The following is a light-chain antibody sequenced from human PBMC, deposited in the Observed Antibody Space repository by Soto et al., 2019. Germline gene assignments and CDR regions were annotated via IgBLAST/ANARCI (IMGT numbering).Light chain of an antibody. J-gene: IGKJ1*01. V-gene: IGKV1-39*01. Sequence: DIQMTQSPSSLSASVGDRVTITCRASQSISSYLNWYQQKPGKAPKLLIYAASSLHSGVPSRFSGSGSGTDFTLTISSLQHEDFATYYCQQSYSTSWTFGQGTKVDIK. CDR3: QQSYSTSWT. CDR2: AAS. CDR1: QSISSY.